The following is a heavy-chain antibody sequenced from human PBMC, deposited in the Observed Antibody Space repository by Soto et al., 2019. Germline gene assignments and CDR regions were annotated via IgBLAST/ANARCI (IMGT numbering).Heavy chain of an antibody. CDR1: GGSISSSSYY. CDR3: ARHFAWPRAFDP. J-gene: IGHJ5*02. Sequence: QLQLQESGPGLVKPSETLSLTCTVSGGSISSSSYYWGWIRQPPEKGLEWIGGIYYSGRTYYNPSLKSRVTRSVDTSKNQFSLKLSSVTAAGTAVYYCARHFAWPRAFDPWGQGTLVTVSS. D-gene: IGHD5-12*01. CDR2: IYYSGRT. V-gene: IGHV4-39*01.